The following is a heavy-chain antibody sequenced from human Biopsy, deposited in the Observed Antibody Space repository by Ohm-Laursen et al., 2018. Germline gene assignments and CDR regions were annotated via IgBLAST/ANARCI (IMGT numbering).Heavy chain of an antibody. D-gene: IGHD4-23*01. CDR1: GESSSGYF. J-gene: IGHJ2*01. CDR3: ARRPYGGTRYWYFDL. CDR2: INQSGST. V-gene: IGHV4-34*01. Sequence: SETLSLTCAVNGESSSGYFWNWIRQPPGKGLEWIGEINQSGSTKYNPSLKRRATLSADSSNSQFSLRLTSVTAADTAVYYCARRPYGGTRYWYFDLWGRGTLVTVSS.